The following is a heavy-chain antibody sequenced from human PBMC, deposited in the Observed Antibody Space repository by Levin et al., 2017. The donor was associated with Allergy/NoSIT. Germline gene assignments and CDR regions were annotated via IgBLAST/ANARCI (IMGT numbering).Heavy chain of an antibody. CDR1: GFSFSDYG. Sequence: GGSLRLSCAASGFSFSDYGMSWVRQAPGKGLEWVSTIHSSGTHTYYADSVKGRFTISRDNSKNTLYLEMNSLRVDDTAVYHCARYSSSWFDYFHHWGQGTLVTVSS. J-gene: IGHJ4*02. CDR3: ARYSSSWFDYFHH. V-gene: IGHV3-23*05. D-gene: IGHD6-13*01. CDR2: IHSSGTHT.